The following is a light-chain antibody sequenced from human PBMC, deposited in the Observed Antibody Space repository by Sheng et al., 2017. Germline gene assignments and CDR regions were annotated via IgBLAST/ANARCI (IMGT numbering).Light chain of an antibody. V-gene: IGKV1-33*01. CDR1: QSISDW. CDR2: DAS. CDR3: QQYDNLPIT. J-gene: IGKJ3*01. Sequence: DIQMTQSPSTLSASVGDRVTISCRASQSISDWLAWYQQKPGKAPKLLIYDASNLETGVPSRFSGSGSGTDFTFTISSLQPEDIATYYCQQYDNLPITFGPGTKVDIK.